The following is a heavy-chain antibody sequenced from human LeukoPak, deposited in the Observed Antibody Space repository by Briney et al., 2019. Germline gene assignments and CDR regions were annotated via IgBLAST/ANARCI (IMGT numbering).Heavy chain of an antibody. V-gene: IGHV4-59*01. CDR3: ARLSSGWFIDY. Sequence: SETLSLTCTVSGGSISSYYWSWIRQPPGKGLEWIGYIYYSGSTNYNPSLKSRVTISVDTSKNQFSLKLSSVTAADTAVYYCARLSSGWFIDYWGQGTLVTVSS. CDR2: IYYSGST. J-gene: IGHJ4*02. D-gene: IGHD6-19*01. CDR1: GGSISSYY.